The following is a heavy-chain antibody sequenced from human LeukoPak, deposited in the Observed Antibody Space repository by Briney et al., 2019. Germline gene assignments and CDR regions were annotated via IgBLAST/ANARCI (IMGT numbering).Heavy chain of an antibody. CDR3: ARGVAVAGPWFDP. J-gene: IGHJ5*02. Sequence: SVKVSCKASGGTFSSYAISWVRQAPGQGLAWMGRIIPIFGTANYAQKFQGRVTITADKSTSTAYMELSSLRSEDTAVYYCARGVAVAGPWFDPWGQGTLVTVSS. CDR1: GGTFSSYA. CDR2: IIPIFGTA. D-gene: IGHD6-19*01. V-gene: IGHV1-69*06.